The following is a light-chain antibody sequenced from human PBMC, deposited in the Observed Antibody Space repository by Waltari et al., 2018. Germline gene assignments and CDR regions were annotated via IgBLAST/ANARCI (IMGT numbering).Light chain of an antibody. CDR1: NSDIGASHL. Sequence: QSALPQPASVSGSPGQSITISCTGTNSDIGASHLVSWYQQHPDNTPQLFIYDVNARPSGVSHRFSGSKSGNTASLTISGLQAEDEADYYCSSYTASSTVVFGGGTKLTVL. CDR3: SSYTASSTVV. CDR2: DVN. J-gene: IGLJ2*01. V-gene: IGLV2-14*03.